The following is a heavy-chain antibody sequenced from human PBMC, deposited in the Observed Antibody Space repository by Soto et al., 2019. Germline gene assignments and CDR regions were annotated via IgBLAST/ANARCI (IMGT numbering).Heavy chain of an antibody. Sequence: GGSLKLSCAASGFTFSSYGMHWVRQAPGKGLEWVAVISYDGSNKYYADSVKGRFTISRDNSKNTLYLQMNSLRAEDTAVYYCAKDAVYDILTGLDYWGQGTLVTVSS. CDR2: ISYDGSNK. D-gene: IGHD3-9*01. CDR3: AKDAVYDILTGLDY. CDR1: GFTFSSYG. J-gene: IGHJ4*02. V-gene: IGHV3-30*18.